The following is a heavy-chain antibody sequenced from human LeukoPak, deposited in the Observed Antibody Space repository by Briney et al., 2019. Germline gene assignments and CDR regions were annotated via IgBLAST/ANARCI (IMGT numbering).Heavy chain of an antibody. CDR1: GDSISSNFY. J-gene: IGHJ4*02. CDR2: IHYTGST. V-gene: IGHV4-38-2*02. CDR3: ARVEGSGYSYGYDY. Sequence: PSETLSLTCTVSGDSISSNFYWGWIRQPPGKGLQWIGIIHYTGSTFYSPSLKSRLTISLDTSQNQFSLRLKSVTAADTAVYYCARVEGSGYSYGYDYWGRGTLVTVTS. D-gene: IGHD5-18*01.